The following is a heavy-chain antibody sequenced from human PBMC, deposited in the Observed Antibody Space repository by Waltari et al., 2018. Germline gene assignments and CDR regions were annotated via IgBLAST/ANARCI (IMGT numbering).Heavy chain of an antibody. CDR1: GFSFSYNS. CDR2: IDSGGGT. Sequence: VQLVETGGDLMQPGGSLRVSCVASGFSFSYNSMSWVRRAPGKGLEWVSTIDSGGGTYYADSVKGRFTTSRDISKDTLYLQLNRLTAEDTAVYYCARPSGFSRHFDYWGRGTLVTVSS. V-gene: IGHV3-53*02. J-gene: IGHJ4*02. CDR3: ARPSGFSRHFDY. D-gene: IGHD3-22*01.